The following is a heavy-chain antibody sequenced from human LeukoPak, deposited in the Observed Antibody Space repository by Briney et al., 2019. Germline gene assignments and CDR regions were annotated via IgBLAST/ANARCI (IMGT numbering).Heavy chain of an antibody. Sequence: GGSLRLSCAASGFTFNRYWMTWVRQAPGKGLEWVANIKQDGNEKVYVDSVKGRFTISRDNAKNSVSLQMNSLRAEGTAVYYCARHAIWAFDIWGQGTMVTVSS. V-gene: IGHV3-7*01. J-gene: IGHJ3*02. CDR1: GFTFNRYW. D-gene: IGHD2-2*01. CDR3: ARHAIWAFDI. CDR2: IKQDGNEK.